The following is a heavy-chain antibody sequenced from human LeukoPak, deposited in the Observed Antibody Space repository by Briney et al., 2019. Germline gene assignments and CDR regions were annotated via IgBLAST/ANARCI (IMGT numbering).Heavy chain of an antibody. Sequence: PGGSLRLSCAASGFTFSSYGMHWVRQAPGKGLEWVAVISYDGSNKYYADSVKGRFTISRDNSKNTLYLQMNSLRAEDTAVYYCAKGSSMIVVVTPLDYWGQGTLVTVSS. J-gene: IGHJ4*02. CDR2: ISYDGSNK. D-gene: IGHD3-22*01. CDR3: AKGSSMIVVVTPLDY. V-gene: IGHV3-30*18. CDR1: GFTFSSYG.